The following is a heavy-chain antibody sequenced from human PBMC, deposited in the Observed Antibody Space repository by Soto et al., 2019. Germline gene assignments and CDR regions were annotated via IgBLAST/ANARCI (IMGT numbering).Heavy chain of an antibody. CDR1: GFTFSGSA. Sequence: GGSLRLSCAASGFTFSGSAMHWVRQASGKGLEWVGRIRSKANSYATAYAASVKGRFTISRDDSKNTAYLQMNSLKTEDTAVYYCTRLGDDNGDYKAFDIWGQGTMVTVSS. CDR3: TRLGDDNGDYKAFDI. CDR2: IRSKANSYAT. D-gene: IGHD4-17*01. J-gene: IGHJ3*02. V-gene: IGHV3-73*01.